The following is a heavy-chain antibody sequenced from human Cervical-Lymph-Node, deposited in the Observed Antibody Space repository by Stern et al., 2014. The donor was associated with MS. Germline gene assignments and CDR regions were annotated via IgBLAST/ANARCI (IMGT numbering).Heavy chain of an antibody. D-gene: IGHD1-26*01. V-gene: IGHV2-70*01. Sequence: QVTLKESGPAVVKPTQTLTLTCTFSGFSLSSDGMCVTWIRQPPGKALEWLALLDWTNDKYYNTSLKARLTISKDTPKNQVVLTMTNIDPMDTATYYCARMVGATGYYYDVDVWGQGTPVTVSS. CDR3: ARMVGATGYYYDVDV. J-gene: IGHJ6*02. CDR1: GFSLSSDGMC. CDR2: LDWTNDK.